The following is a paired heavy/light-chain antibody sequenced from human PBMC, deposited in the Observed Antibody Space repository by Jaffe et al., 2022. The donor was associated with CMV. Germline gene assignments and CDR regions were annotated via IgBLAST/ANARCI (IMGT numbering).Light chain of an antibody. CDR1: QAISDY. V-gene: IGKV1-16*02. J-gene: IGKJ3*01. CDR2: AAS. Sequence: DIQMTQSPSSLSASVGDRVTITCRASQAISDYLAWFQQKPGKAPKPLIYAASNLKSGVPSKFSGSGSGTDFTLTISSLQPEDFATYYCQQYKNYPFTFGPGTKVNLK. CDR3: QQYKNYPFT.
Heavy chain of an antibody. Sequence: EVQLLESGGDLVQPGGSLGLSCAASGFTFINYAMTWVRQAPGKGLEWVATVSGGGTHTFYADSVRGRFTISRDNAKNTLYLQMNNLRAEDTALYYCAKYYLSGSYYHFDSWGQGTLVSVSS. J-gene: IGHJ4*02. D-gene: IGHD3-10*01. CDR2: VSGGGTHT. V-gene: IGHV3-23*01. CDR3: AKYYLSGSYYHFDS. CDR1: GFTFINYA.